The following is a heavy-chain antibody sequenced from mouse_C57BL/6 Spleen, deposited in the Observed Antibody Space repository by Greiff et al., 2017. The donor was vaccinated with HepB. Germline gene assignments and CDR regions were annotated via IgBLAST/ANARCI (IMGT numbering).Heavy chain of an antibody. Sequence: VQRVESGAELAKPGASVKLSCKASGYTFTSYWMHWVKQRPGQGLEWIGYINPSSGYTKYNQKFKDKATLTADKSSSTAYMQLSSLTYEDSAVYYCARYYDGYYRFAYWGQGTLVTVSA. D-gene: IGHD2-3*01. CDR3: ARYYDGYYRFAY. J-gene: IGHJ3*01. CDR2: INPSSGYT. V-gene: IGHV1-7*01. CDR1: GYTFTSYW.